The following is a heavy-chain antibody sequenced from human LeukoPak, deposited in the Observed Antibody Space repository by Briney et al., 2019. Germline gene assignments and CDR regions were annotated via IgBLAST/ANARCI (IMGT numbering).Heavy chain of an antibody. CDR1: GVTFSSSA. J-gene: IGHJ4*02. Sequence: GGSLRLSCAASGVTFSSSAMSWVRQAPGKGLEWVGRIRSETDGGTTDYSAPVKGRFTILRDDSKTMLYLQMNSLTTEAPAVYYCTTHSALIWFGELFRDYWAQGTLVTVSS. CDR2: IRSETDGGTT. CDR3: TTHSALIWFGELFRDY. V-gene: IGHV3-15*01. D-gene: IGHD3-10*01.